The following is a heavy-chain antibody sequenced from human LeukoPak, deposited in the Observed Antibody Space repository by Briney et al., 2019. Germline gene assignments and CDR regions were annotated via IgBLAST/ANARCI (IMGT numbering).Heavy chain of an antibody. Sequence: GASVKVSCKTSEYNYASYTMHWLRQAPGQSPEWMGSINGDNGNTKYSEKFQGRVTFTRDTSASSAYMELSRLRSEDTAVYYCARSSSGTYHYWGQGTLVTASS. J-gene: IGHJ4*02. D-gene: IGHD3-10*01. CDR3: ARSSSGTYHY. CDR2: INGDNGNT. V-gene: IGHV1-3*01. CDR1: EYNYASYT.